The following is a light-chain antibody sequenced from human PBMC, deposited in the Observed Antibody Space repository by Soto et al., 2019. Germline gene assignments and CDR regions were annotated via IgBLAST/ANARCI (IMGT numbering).Light chain of an antibody. J-gene: IGKJ1*01. CDR2: GAS. V-gene: IGKV3-20*01. CDR3: QQYGGSTRT. CDR1: QSIGGNF. Sequence: EIVLTQSPGTLSLSPGEGATLSCRASQSIGGNFLAWYQQRRGQAPRLLIHGASNRATGIPDRFSGSGSGTDFTLTITRLEPEYFAVYYCQQYGGSTRTFGPAPK.